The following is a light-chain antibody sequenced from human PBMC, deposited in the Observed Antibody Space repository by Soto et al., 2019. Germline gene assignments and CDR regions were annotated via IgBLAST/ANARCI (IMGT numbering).Light chain of an antibody. CDR1: QSVSSY. J-gene: IGKJ5*01. CDR2: DAS. Sequence: EIVLTQSPATLSLSPGERATLSCRASQSVSSYVAGYQQKPGQAPRLLIYDASNRATGIPARFSGSGSGTDFTLTISSLAPEDFAVYYCQQRSNWPPDTFGQGTRLEIK. V-gene: IGKV3-11*01. CDR3: QQRSNWPPDT.